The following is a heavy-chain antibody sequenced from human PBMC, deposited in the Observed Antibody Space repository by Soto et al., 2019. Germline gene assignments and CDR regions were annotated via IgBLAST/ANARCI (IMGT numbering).Heavy chain of an antibody. Sequence: SETLSLTCTVSGDSIGSSSSYWGWIRQPPGKGLEWIGSIYYSGSTYYNPSLKSRVTISVDTSKNQFSLKLSSVTAADTAVYYCARQDIALMVSANDYWGQGTLVTVS. CDR3: ARQDIALMVSANDY. CDR1: GDSIGSSSSY. D-gene: IGHD2-8*01. J-gene: IGHJ4*02. V-gene: IGHV4-39*01. CDR2: IYYSGST.